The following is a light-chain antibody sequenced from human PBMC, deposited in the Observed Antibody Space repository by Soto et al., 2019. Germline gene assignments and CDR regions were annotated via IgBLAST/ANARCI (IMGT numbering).Light chain of an antibody. J-gene: IGKJ1*01. CDR1: QSITNL. CDR2: GTS. CDR3: QQTYSSLWT. V-gene: IGKV1-39*01. Sequence: DIQMTQSPSSLSASVGDRVTITCRASQSITNLLNWYQHKPGQAPKLLIYGTSSLLPGVPSRFSGSGSGTDFTLTISGLQLEDFATYYCQQTYSSLWTFGKGTTVENK.